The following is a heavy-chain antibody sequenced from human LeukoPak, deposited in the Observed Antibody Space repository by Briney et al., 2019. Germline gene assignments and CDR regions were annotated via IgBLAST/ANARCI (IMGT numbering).Heavy chain of an antibody. CDR1: GGSISGYY. D-gene: IGHD2-2*01. J-gene: IGHJ4*02. CDR2: INHSGST. Sequence: PSETLSLTCPVSGGSISGYYWSWIRQPPGKGLEWIGEINHSGSTNYNPSLKSRVTISVDTSKNQFSLKLSSVTAADTAVYYCARGRYCSSTSCPWGYWGQGTLVTVSS. CDR3: ARGRYCSSTSCPWGY. V-gene: IGHV4-34*01.